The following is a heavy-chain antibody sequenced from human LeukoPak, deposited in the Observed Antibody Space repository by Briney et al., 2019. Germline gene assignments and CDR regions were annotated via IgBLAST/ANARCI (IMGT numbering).Heavy chain of an antibody. CDR1: GGSFNVYY. CDR2: INHSEST. D-gene: IGHD3-22*01. Sequence: SETLSLTCVIYGGSFNVYYWTWIRQTPGKELEWIGEINHSESTNYNPSLKSRVSISIDSSKRQLTLKLTSVTAADTAIYYCASKDSSDYHYGSFDIWGQGTMVTVSS. V-gene: IGHV4-34*01. J-gene: IGHJ3*02. CDR3: ASKDSSDYHYGSFDI.